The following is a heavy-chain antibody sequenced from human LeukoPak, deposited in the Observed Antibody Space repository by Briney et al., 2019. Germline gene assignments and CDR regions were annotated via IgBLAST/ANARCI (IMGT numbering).Heavy chain of an antibody. CDR3: AREIVVVVAGWFDP. CDR2: IYYSGST. V-gene: IGHV4-39*07. Sequence: KPSETLSLTCTVSGGSISSSSYYWGWIRQPPGKGLEWIESIYYSGSTYYNPSLKSRVTISVDTSKNQFSLKLSSVTAADTAVYYCAREIVVVVAGWFDPWGQGTLVTVSS. J-gene: IGHJ5*02. D-gene: IGHD2-15*01. CDR1: GGSISSSSYY.